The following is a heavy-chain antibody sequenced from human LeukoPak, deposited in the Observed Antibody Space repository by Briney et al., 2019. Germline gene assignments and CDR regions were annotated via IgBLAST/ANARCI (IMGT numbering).Heavy chain of an antibody. D-gene: IGHD5-12*01. J-gene: IGHJ4*02. CDR2: ITSGRTT. CDR1: GYSISSGYY. V-gene: IGHV3-53*01. CDR3: EEDREGDGGYDYGVKF. Sequence: ETLSLTCTVSGYSISSGYYWGWIRQPPGKGLEWVSTITSGRTTYYTDSVRGRFTISRDNSKKTLYLQMNSLRAEDTAIYYCEEDREGDGGYDYGVKFGGQGTLVTVSS.